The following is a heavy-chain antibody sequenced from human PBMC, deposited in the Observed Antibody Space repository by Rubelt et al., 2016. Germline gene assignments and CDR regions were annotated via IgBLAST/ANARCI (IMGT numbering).Heavy chain of an antibody. CDR3: ARDSSGWNRIFDY. D-gene: IGHD6-19*01. J-gene: IGHJ4*02. Sequence: QLQLQESGPGLVKPSETLSLTCTVSGGSISSSSYYWGWIRQPPGKGLEWIGSIYYSGSTYYNPSLKSRVTISVDTSKNQFSLKLSSLTAADTAVYYCARDSSGWNRIFDYWGQGTLVTVSS. CDR2: IYYSGST. CDR1: GGSISSSSYY. V-gene: IGHV4-39*07.